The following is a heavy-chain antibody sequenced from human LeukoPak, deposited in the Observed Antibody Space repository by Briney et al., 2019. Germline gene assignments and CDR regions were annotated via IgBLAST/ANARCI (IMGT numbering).Heavy chain of an antibody. Sequence: PXGSLRLSCAASGFTFNNYNMNWVRQAPGKGLEGVSSISSGSSYLYYADSVKGRFTISRDNAKNSLYLQMNSLRAEDTAVYYCARGGGSSGWSWGQGTLVTVSS. CDR1: GFTFNNYN. J-gene: IGHJ5*02. CDR3: ARGGGSSGWS. D-gene: IGHD6-19*01. V-gene: IGHV3-21*01. CDR2: ISSGSSYL.